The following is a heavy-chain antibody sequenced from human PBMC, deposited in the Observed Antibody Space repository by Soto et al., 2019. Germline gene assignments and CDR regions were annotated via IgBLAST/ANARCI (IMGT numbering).Heavy chain of an antibody. CDR1: GFTFEDHA. Sequence: GGSLRLSCAASGFTFEDHAMHWVRQAPGKGLEWVPSISWNSDNIGYADSVKGRFTISRDNGKKSLYLQMNSLRTEDTALYYCAKDRGSSSAGIDYWGQGSLVTVSS. D-gene: IGHD3-16*01. CDR3: AKDRGSSSAGIDY. V-gene: IGHV3-9*01. J-gene: IGHJ4*02. CDR2: ISWNSDNI.